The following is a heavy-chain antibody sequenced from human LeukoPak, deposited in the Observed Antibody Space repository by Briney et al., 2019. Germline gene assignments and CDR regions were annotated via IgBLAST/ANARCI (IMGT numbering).Heavy chain of an antibody. CDR3: ARNEWLLQGYYYDFYLDV. Sequence: SETLSLTCTASGGTISSYYWSWIRQPPGKGLEWIWYIYNSGSTNYNPSPKSRVIISVDTNKNKFSHMLSTITAADTTVYYYARNEWLLQGYYYDFYLDVWGKGTTVTVSS. J-gene: IGHJ6*03. V-gene: IGHV4-4*09. D-gene: IGHD3-22*01. CDR1: GGTISSYY. CDR2: IYNSGST.